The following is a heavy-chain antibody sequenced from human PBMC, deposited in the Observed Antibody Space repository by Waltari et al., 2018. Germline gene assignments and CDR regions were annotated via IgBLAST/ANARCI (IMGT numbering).Heavy chain of an antibody. CDR2: ISGSSGST. D-gene: IGHD2-2*01. CDR3: AGRSGSSTAFDY. J-gene: IGHJ4*02. Sequence: QVQLQESGPGLVKPSETLSLTCAVSGYSVSSGYYWGWIRQPPGKGLEYIGYISGSSGSTYSNPSLKSRVTISKDTSKNQFSLKLSSVTAADTAVYYCAGRSGSSTAFDYWGQGVLVTVSS. CDR1: GYSVSSGYY. V-gene: IGHV4-38-2*01.